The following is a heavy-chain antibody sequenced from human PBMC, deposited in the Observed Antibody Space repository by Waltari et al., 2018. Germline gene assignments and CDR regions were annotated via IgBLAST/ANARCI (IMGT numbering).Heavy chain of an antibody. CDR2: ISGMGNAP. D-gene: IGHD3-22*01. V-gene: IGHV3-23*01. J-gene: IGHJ5*01. Sequence: EVQLLESGGGLVQPGGSLRLSCAASGFSFSGFAMSWVGQAPGKGLGGVATISGMGNAPFYADSVKGRFTISRDNSKNTVFLQMNSLRAEETALYYCAKAIKGYNSAWFDYWGQGTLVSVSS. CDR1: GFSFSGFA. CDR3: AKAIKGYNSAWFDY.